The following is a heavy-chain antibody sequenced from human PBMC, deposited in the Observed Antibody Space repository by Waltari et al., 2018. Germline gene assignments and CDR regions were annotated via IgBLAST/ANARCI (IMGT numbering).Heavy chain of an antibody. CDR2: INPNSGGT. CDR1: GYTFTGYY. J-gene: IGHJ1*01. V-gene: IGHV1-2*02. Sequence: QVQLVQSGAEVKKPGASVKVSCKASGYTFTGYYMHWVRQAPGQGLEWMGWINPNSGGTNYAQKCQGGVTMTRDTSISTAYMELSRLRSDDTAVYYCARVIDLWEYFQHWGQGTLVTVSS. CDR3: ARVIDLWEYFQH. D-gene: IGHD3-10*01.